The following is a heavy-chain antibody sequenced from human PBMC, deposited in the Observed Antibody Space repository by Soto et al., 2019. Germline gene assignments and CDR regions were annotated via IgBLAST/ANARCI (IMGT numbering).Heavy chain of an antibody. Sequence: QVQLQESGPGLVKPSETLSLTCTVSGDSMTKYYWSWIRQPAGKGLEWIGRIYTSGSTNYNPSLKRRLTLSIDTSNNHFALNLKSVTAADTAMYYCARTVGAAYYFDFCGQGALGTVSS. CDR1: GDSMTKYY. D-gene: IGHD1-26*01. J-gene: IGHJ4*02. V-gene: IGHV4-4*07. CDR2: IYTSGST. CDR3: ARTVGAAYYFDF.